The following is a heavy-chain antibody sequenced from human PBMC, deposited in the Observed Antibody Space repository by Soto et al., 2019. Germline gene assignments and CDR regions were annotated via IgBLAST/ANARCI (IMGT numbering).Heavy chain of an antibody. CDR3: ARATEWTALDI. D-gene: IGHD2-21*02. CDR2: IYRGGST. CDR1: GFSVSSDY. J-gene: IGHJ3*02. V-gene: IGHV3-53*02. Sequence: DVQLVETGGGWIQPGGSLRLSCAASGFSVSSDYMNWVRPDPGKGLEWVSGIYRGGSTYYADSVRGRFTISRDNSENTLFLQMNSLRAEDTAVYYCARATEWTALDIWGQGTMVTVSS.